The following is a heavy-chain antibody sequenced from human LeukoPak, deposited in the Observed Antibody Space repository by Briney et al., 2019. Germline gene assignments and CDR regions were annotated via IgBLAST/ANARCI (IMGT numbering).Heavy chain of an antibody. CDR2: ISAYNSNT. V-gene: IGHV1-18*04. CDR1: GYTFTSYY. Sequence: ASVKVSCKASGYTFTSYYMHWVRQAPGQGLEWMGWISAYNSNTNYAQKKLQGRVTMTTDTSTSTAYMELRSLRSDDTAVYYCARDLRRDTSGWNSQAVLDYWGRGTLVTVSS. D-gene: IGHD6-19*01. CDR3: ARDLRRDTSGWNSQAVLDY. J-gene: IGHJ4*02.